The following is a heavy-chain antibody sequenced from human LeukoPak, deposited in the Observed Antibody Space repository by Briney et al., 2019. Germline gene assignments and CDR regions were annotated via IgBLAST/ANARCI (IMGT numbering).Heavy chain of an antibody. CDR3: ARDGVSSYDILTGTHSP. D-gene: IGHD3-9*01. V-gene: IGHV1-2*02. Sequence: GASVKVSCKASGYTFTGYYMHWVRQAPGQGLEWMGWINPNSGGTNYAQKFQGRVTMTRDTSISTAYMELSRLRSDDTAVYYCARDGVSSYDILTGTHSPWGQGTLVTVSS. J-gene: IGHJ5*02. CDR2: INPNSGGT. CDR1: GYTFTGYY.